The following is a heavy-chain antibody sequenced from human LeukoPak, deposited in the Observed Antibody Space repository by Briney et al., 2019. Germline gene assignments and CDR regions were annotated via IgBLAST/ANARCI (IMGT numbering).Heavy chain of an antibody. CDR1: GGSFSGYY. CDR3: TCCYDSSGYYPSNPIDY. CDR2: IYYSGST. J-gene: IGHJ4*02. Sequence: SETLSLTCAVYGGSFSGYYWGWIRQPPGKGLEWIGSIYYSGSTYYNPSLKSRVTISVDTSKNQFSLKLSSVTAADTAVYYCTCCYDSSGYYPSNPIDYWGQGTLVTVSS. D-gene: IGHD3-22*01. V-gene: IGHV4-39*01.